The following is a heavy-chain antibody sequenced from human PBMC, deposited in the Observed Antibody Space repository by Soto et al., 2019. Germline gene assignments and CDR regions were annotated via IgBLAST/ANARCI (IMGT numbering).Heavy chain of an antibody. CDR1: GGSFSGYY. Sequence: SETLSLTCAVYGGSFSGYYWSWIRQPPGKGLEWIGEINHSGSTNYNPSLKSRVTISVDTSKNQFSLKLSSVTAADTAVYYCAREPEIVVVAATPKKADYYYMDVWGKGTTVTVSS. J-gene: IGHJ6*03. CDR2: INHSGST. D-gene: IGHD2-15*01. CDR3: AREPEIVVVAATPKKADYYYMDV. V-gene: IGHV4-34*01.